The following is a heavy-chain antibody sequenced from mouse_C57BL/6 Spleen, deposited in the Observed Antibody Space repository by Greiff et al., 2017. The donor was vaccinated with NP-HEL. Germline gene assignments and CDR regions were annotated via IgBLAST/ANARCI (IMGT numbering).Heavy chain of an antibody. D-gene: IGHD1-1*01. Sequence: EVQLVESGGGLVQSGRSLRLSCATSGFTFSDFYMEWVRQAPGKGLEWIAASRNKANDYTTEYSASVKGRFIVSRDTSQSILYLQMNALRAEDTAIYYCARADYYGSSYFDYWGQGTTLTVSS. CDR1: GFTFSDFY. CDR2: SRNKANDYTT. V-gene: IGHV7-1*01. CDR3: ARADYYGSSYFDY. J-gene: IGHJ2*01.